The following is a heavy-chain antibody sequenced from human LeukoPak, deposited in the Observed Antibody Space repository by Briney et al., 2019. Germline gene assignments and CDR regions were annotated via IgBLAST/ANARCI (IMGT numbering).Heavy chain of an antibody. D-gene: IGHD5-12*01. Sequence: SETLSLTCTVSGGSISSYYWSWIRQPPGKGLEWIGYIYYSGSTNYNPSLKSRVTISVDTSKNQFSLKLSSVTAADKAVYYRARSCRILDIVATIRARLGGNGFDIWGQGTMVTVSS. CDR1: GGSISSYY. J-gene: IGHJ3*02. CDR2: IYYSGST. V-gene: IGHV4-59*12. CDR3: ARSCRILDIVATIRARLGGNGFDI.